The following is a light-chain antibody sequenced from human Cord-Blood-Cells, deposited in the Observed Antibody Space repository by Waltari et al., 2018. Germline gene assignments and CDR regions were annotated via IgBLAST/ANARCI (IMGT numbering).Light chain of an antibody. CDR1: QGISSW. Sequence: DIQMTQSPSAVSASVGDGVTITGRASQGISSWLAWYQQKPGKSPKLLLYAASSFQSGVPSRFSGSGSGTDFTLTLSSLQPEYFATYYCQQANSFPTFGGGTKVEIK. CDR2: AAS. CDR3: QQANSFPT. V-gene: IGKV1-12*01. J-gene: IGKJ4*01.